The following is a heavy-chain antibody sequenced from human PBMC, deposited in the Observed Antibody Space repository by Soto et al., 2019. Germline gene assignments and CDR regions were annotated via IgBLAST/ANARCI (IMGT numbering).Heavy chain of an antibody. Sequence: QVQLQQSGPGLVRPSETLSLTCTVSGSSINSGAYYWSWIRQLPGKGLEWIGHIYYSGGTDYNPSLKSRVSMSRDTSKNEFSLKLSSVTVADTAVYYCARDVRRLGYFDYWGQGTLVTVSS. V-gene: IGHV4-31*03. J-gene: IGHJ4*02. CDR3: ARDVRRLGYFDY. D-gene: IGHD2-8*01. CDR2: IYYSGGT. CDR1: GSSINSGAYY.